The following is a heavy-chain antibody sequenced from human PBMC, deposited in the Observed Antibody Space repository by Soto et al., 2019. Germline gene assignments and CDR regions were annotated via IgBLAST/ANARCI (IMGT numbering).Heavy chain of an antibody. D-gene: IGHD3-16*01. V-gene: IGHV3-23*01. Sequence: VGSLRLSCAASGFTFSSYAINWVRQAPGKGLEWVSAISGSGDSTNYADSVKGRFTISRDNSKNTLYLQMNSPRVEDTAVYYCAKGLGRYVPPYDHWGQGTLVTVSS. CDR1: GFTFSSYA. J-gene: IGHJ4*02. CDR3: AKGLGRYVPPYDH. CDR2: ISGSGDST.